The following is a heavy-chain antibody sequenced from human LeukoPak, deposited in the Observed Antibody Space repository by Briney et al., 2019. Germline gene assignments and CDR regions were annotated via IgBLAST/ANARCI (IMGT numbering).Heavy chain of an antibody. CDR1: GFTFSTYG. CDR3: ASGTYSSYGMDV. CDR2: IWYDGSNR. D-gene: IGHD2-21*01. V-gene: IGHV3-33*01. Sequence: GGSLRLSCAASGFTFSTYGMHWVRQAPGKGLEWVAVIWYDGSNRYDADSVKGRFTISRDNSTNPLYLQMNSLRAEDTAVSYCASGTYSSYGMDVWGNGTTVTVSS. J-gene: IGHJ6*04.